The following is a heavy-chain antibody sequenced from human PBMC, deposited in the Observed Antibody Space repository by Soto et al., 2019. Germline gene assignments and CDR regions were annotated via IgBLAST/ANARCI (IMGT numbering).Heavy chain of an antibody. D-gene: IGHD2-21*02. CDR3: ARDQEREGDSDAFDI. CDR2: ISSSGSTI. V-gene: IGHV3-11*01. J-gene: IGHJ3*02. Sequence: GGSLRLSCAASGFAFSDYYMSWIRQAPGKGLEWVSYISSSGSTIYYADSVKGRFTISRDNAKNSLYLQMNSLRAEDTAVYYCARDQEREGDSDAFDIWGQGTMVTVSS. CDR1: GFAFSDYY.